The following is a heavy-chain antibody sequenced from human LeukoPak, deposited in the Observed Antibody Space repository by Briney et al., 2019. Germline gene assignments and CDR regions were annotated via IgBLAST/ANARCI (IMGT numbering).Heavy chain of an antibody. CDR3: AVNDYKKNFDY. V-gene: IGHV1-18*01. CDR1: GYTFTRYG. J-gene: IGHJ4*02. CDR2: ISGHNGNT. D-gene: IGHD4-11*01. Sequence: ASVNVSCKASGYTFTRYGITWVRQAPGQGPEWMGWISGHNGNTNYAQKLQGRVTMTTDTSTSTAYMELRSLRSDDTAVYYCAVNDYKKNFDYWGQGTLVTVSS.